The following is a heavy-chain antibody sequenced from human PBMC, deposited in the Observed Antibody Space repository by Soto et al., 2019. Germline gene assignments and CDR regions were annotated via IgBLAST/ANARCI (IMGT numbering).Heavy chain of an antibody. CDR2: ISYDGSNK. Sequence: KGLEWVAVISYDGSNKYYADSVKGRFTISRDNSKNTLYLQMNSLRAEDTAVYYCARVFFQAEDGRRDTVPVSAFLLNRSSDL. V-gene: IGHV3-30-3*01. CDR3: ARVFFQAEDGRRDTVPVSAFLLNRSSDL. J-gene: IGHJ2*01. D-gene: IGHD2-15*01.